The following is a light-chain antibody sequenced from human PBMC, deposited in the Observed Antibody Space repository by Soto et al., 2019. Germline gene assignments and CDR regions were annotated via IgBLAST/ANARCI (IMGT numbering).Light chain of an antibody. Sequence: QYVLTQPPSASGTPGQRVTISCSGSSSNIGSNYVYWYQQLPGTAPKLLIYRNNQRPSGVPDRFSGSKSGTSASLAISGLRSEDEADYYCAAWDDSLSVLVFSGGTKLTVL. V-gene: IGLV1-47*01. J-gene: IGLJ2*01. CDR3: AAWDDSLSVLV. CDR2: RNN. CDR1: SSNIGSNY.